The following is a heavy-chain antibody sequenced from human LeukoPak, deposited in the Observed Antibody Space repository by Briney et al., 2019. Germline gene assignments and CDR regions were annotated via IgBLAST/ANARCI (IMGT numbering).Heavy chain of an antibody. V-gene: IGHV4-4*02. Sequence: SETLSLTCAVSGGSITSSNWWSWVRQPPGKGLEWIGEIYHSGSTNYNPSLKSRVTISADKSKNQFSLKLSSVTAADTAVYHCATVAGDAFDIWGQGTMVTVSS. J-gene: IGHJ3*02. CDR2: IYHSGST. CDR1: GGSITSSNW. CDR3: ATVAGDAFDI. D-gene: IGHD6-19*01.